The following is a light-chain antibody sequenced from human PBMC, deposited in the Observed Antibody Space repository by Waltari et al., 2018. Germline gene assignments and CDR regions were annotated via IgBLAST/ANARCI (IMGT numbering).Light chain of an antibody. CDR3: GTWDSSLSGAV. J-gene: IGLJ7*01. CDR1: SSKIGNNY. Sequence: QSVLTQPPSVSAAPGQRVTISCSGGSSKIGNNYVSWYRQFPGTAPKLLIYETTERPSGIPGRFSGSKSGTSATLDITGLQAGDEADYYCGTWDSSLSGAVFGGGTHLTVL. CDR2: ETT. V-gene: IGLV1-51*02.